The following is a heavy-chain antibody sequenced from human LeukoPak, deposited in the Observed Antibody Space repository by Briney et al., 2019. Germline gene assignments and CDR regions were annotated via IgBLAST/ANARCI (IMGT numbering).Heavy chain of an antibody. D-gene: IGHD3-9*01. Sequence: GGSLRLSCAASGFTFRTYAMHWVRQPPGKGLEWVAVISKDGNDKYYADSVKGRFTISRDNAKNSLYLQMNSLRAEDTAVYYCARDYTGYFPWGQGTLVIVSS. CDR2: ISKDGNDK. CDR3: ARDYTGYFP. J-gene: IGHJ5*02. V-gene: IGHV3-30*04. CDR1: GFTFRTYA.